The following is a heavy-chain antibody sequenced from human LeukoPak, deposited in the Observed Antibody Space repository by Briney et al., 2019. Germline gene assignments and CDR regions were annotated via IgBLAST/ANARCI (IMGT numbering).Heavy chain of an antibody. D-gene: IGHD1-7*01. Sequence: KSSETLSLTCTVSGGSISSYYWSWIRQPPGKGLEWIGYIYYSGSTNYNPSLKSRVTISVDTSKNQFSLKLSSVTAADTAVYYCARRELPRNAFDIWGQGTMVTVSS. V-gene: IGHV4-59*01. CDR3: ARRELPRNAFDI. J-gene: IGHJ3*02. CDR1: GGSISSYY. CDR2: IYYSGST.